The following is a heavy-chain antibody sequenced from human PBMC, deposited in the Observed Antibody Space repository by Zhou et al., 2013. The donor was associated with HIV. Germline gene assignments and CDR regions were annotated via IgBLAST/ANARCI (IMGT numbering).Heavy chain of an antibody. J-gene: IGHJ4*02. V-gene: IGHV1-2*02. CDR3: ASYGPGYNWMYS. D-gene: IGHD1-20*01. CDR2: ILPNTDAT. Sequence: QAQLVQSAGEMKKPGASVRVSCKASGYNFGSYGINWVRQAPGQGLEWMGWILPNTDATKYAPRFQGRVTMTRDTSISTIYMELRGLRSDDTALYFCASYGPGYNWMYSWGQGTLVTVSS. CDR1: GYNFGSYG.